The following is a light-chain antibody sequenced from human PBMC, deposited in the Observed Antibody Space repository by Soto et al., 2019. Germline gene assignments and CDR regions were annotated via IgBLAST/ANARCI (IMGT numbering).Light chain of an antibody. CDR2: GAS. V-gene: IGKV1-9*01. J-gene: IGKJ2*01. CDR1: QGINKF. CDR3: QQLTNFRFT. Sequence: IQLTQSPSSLSASVGDRVTITCRASQGINKFLAWYQQRPGKAPQLLVYGASTLQSGVPSRFSGSGSGTDFTLNISSLQPEDCATYYCQQLTNFRFTFGQGTKLDIK.